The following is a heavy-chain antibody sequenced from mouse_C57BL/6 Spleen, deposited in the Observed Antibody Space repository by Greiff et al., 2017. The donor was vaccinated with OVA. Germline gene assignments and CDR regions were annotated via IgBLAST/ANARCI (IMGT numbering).Heavy chain of an antibody. J-gene: IGHJ4*01. CDR2: ISDGGSYT. CDR1: GFTFSSYA. V-gene: IGHV5-4*01. D-gene: IGHD6-1*01. CDR3: ARDRQLRAMDY. Sequence: EVKLVESGGGLVKPGGSLKLSCAASGFTFSSYAMSWVRQTPEKRLEWVATISDGGSYTYYPDNVKGRFTISKDNAKNNLYLQMSQLKSEDTAMYYCARDRQLRAMDYWGQGTSVTVSS.